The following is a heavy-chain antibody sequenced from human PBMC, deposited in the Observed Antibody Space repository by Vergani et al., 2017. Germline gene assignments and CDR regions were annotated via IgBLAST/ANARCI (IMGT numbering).Heavy chain of an antibody. CDR2: MYHSGST. CDR1: GGSMSGYY. CDR3: ARVQELYDFWSGYRVRYFYYMDV. D-gene: IGHD3-3*01. J-gene: IGHJ6*03. Sequence: QVRLQESGPGLVKPSETLSLTCSVSGGSMSGYYWSWIRQPPGKELEWIGYMYHSGSTNYNPSLETRVTISGDTSKNQFSLKLNSVTAADTAVYYCARVQELYDFWSGYRVRYFYYMDVWGKGTTVTVSS. V-gene: IGHV4-59*12.